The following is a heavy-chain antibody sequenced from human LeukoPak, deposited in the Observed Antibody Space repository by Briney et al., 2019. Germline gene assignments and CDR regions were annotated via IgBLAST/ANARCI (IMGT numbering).Heavy chain of an antibody. CDR3: AKHPLGYYNGSGPFDS. V-gene: IGHV3-43*01. CDR1: GFTFDDYT. Sequence: GGSLRLSCAASGFTFDDYTLHWVRQAPGKGLEWVSLISWDGGSTYYADSVKGRFTISRDNSKNSLYLQMNSLRTEDTALYYWAKHPLGYYNGSGPFDSWGKGTLVTASS. J-gene: IGHJ4*02. CDR2: ISWDGGST. D-gene: IGHD3-22*01.